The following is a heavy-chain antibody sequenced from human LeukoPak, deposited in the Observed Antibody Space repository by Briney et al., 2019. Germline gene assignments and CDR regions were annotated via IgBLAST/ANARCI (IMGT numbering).Heavy chain of an antibody. V-gene: IGHV3-30*02. J-gene: IGHJ4*02. Sequence: GGSLRLSCAASGLTFSNYGMHWLRQAPGKGLEWVAFIRYNGSNKYHADSVKGRFTISRDNAKNSLYLQMNSLRAEDTAVYYCARDKEREVTTFDYWGQGTLVTVSS. CDR2: IRYNGSNK. D-gene: IGHD4-17*01. CDR3: ARDKEREVTTFDY. CDR1: GLTFSNYG.